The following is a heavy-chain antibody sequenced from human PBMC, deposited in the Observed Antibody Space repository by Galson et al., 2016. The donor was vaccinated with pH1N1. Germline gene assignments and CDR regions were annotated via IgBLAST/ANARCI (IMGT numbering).Heavy chain of an antibody. V-gene: IGHV3-21*01. D-gene: IGHD1-26*01. CDR3: VREGGYFDL. Sequence: SLRLSCAASGFTFSTYSMNWVRQAPGQGLEWISASSTTSYMYYADSVKGRFTISRDNAKNSLYLQMNNLRGDDTAVYYCVREGGYFDLWGRGTLVTVSS. J-gene: IGHJ2*01. CDR1: GFTFSTYS. CDR2: SSTTSYM.